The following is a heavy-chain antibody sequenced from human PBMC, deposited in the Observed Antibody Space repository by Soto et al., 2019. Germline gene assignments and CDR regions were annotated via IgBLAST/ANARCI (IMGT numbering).Heavy chain of an antibody. CDR3: ARHLDYSNYLQGMDV. J-gene: IGHJ6*02. V-gene: IGHV5-10-1*01. Sequence: PGESLKISCKGSGYSFTSYWISWVRQMPGKGLEWMGRIDPSDSYTNYSPSFQGHVTISADKSISTAYLQWSSLKASDTAMYYCARHLDYSNYLQGMDVWGQGTTVTVSS. D-gene: IGHD4-4*01. CDR2: IDPSDSYT. CDR1: GYSFTSYW.